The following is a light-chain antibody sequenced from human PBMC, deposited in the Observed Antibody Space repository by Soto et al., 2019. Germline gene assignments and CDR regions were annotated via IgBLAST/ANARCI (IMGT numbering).Light chain of an antibody. V-gene: IGKV3-20*01. CDR1: QTVNSDY. CDR3: QQFIRYPLT. CDR2: ATS. Sequence: ETXPXSCRASQTVNSDYLAWCQQIPGQAHRLIIFATSRRATAITDRFSGGGSGTDFTLTISRLEPEDFAVYYCQQFIRYPLTFGVGTKVDI. J-gene: IGKJ4*01.